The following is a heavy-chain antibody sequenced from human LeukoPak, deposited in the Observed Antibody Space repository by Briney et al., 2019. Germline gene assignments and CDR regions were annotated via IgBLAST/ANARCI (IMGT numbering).Heavy chain of an antibody. J-gene: IGHJ4*02. CDR2: IYRSETT. V-gene: IGHV4-38-2*01. D-gene: IGHD4-23*01. CDR1: GYSISSGYY. Sequence: PSETLSLTCAVSGYSISSGYYWGWIRQPPGKGLEWIGSIYRSETTYYNPSLKSRVTISVDTSKNQFSLKLSSVTAADTAVHYCARHPNYGGNPAGAFDYWGQGTLVTVSS. CDR3: ARHPNYGGNPAGAFDY.